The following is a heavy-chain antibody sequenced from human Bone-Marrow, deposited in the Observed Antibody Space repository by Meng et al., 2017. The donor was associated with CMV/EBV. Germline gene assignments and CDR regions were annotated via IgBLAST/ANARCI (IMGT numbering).Heavy chain of an antibody. CDR1: GFTFSDYY. D-gene: IGHD6-19*01. Sequence: GESLKISCAASGFTFSDYYMSWIRQAPGKGLEWVSYISSSGSTIYYADSVKGRFTISRDNAKNSLYLQMNSLRAEDTAVYYCARAPYSSGWYSYWGQGTLVTVS. CDR3: ARAPYSSGWYSY. CDR2: ISSSGSTI. J-gene: IGHJ4*02. V-gene: IGHV3-11*01.